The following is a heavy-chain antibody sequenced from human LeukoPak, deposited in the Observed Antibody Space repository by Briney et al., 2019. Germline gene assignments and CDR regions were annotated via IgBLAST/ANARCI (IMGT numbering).Heavy chain of an antibody. CDR3: AGDSGYNAFDI. V-gene: IGHV3-7*01. CDR1: GFTFRGSW. J-gene: IGHJ3*02. Sequence: GGSLRLSCAASGFTFRGSWMAWVRQAPGKELEWVGNIKEDGGVKNYVDSVKGRFTTSRDNARNSLYLQMHSLRADDTAVYYCAGDSGYNAFDIWGQGTMVTVSS. CDR2: IKEDGGVK. D-gene: IGHD5-18*01.